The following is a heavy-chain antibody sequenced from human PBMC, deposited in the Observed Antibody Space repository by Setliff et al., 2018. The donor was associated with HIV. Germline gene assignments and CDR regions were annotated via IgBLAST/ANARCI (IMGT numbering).Heavy chain of an antibody. Sequence: GGSLRLSCAASGFTFSRYSMNWVRQAPGKGLEWVGFIRHKAYGGTAEYDASVKGRFTISRDDSKSITYLQMNGLQTEDTAIYYCTRESGGKIDYWGQGTLVTVSS. CDR3: TRESGGKIDY. V-gene: IGHV3-49*04. CDR1: GFTFSRYS. D-gene: IGHD2-15*01. CDR2: IRHKAYGGTA. J-gene: IGHJ4*02.